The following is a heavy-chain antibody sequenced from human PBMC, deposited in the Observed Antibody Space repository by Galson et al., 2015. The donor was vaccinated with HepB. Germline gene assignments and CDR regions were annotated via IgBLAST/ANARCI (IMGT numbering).Heavy chain of an antibody. J-gene: IGHJ4*02. Sequence: SLRLSCAASGFTFSSYAMSWVRQAPGKGLEWVSAISGSGGSTYYADSVKGRFTISRDNPKNTLYLQMNSLRAEDTAVYYCANAGIAAAGGRSGSYGVYWGQGTLVTVSS. D-gene: IGHD6-13*01. V-gene: IGHV3-23*01. CDR1: GFTFSSYA. CDR2: ISGSGGST. CDR3: ANAGIAAAGGRSGSYGVY.